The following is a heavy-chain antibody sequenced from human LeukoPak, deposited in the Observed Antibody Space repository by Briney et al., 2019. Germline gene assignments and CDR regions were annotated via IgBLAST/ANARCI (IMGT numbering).Heavy chain of an antibody. CDR1: GDSVSRSDSY. V-gene: IGHV4-39*01. CDR2: IYHSGRT. CDR3: ARRRYYDGSGYLE. Sequence: PSETLSPTCSVSGDSVSRSDSYWDWIRQPPGKGLEWIGTIYHSGRTYYSPSLKGRVTMSVDPSNNQFSLNLRSATAADTAVYYCARRRYYDGSGYLEWGQGTLLSVSS. D-gene: IGHD3-22*01. J-gene: IGHJ1*01.